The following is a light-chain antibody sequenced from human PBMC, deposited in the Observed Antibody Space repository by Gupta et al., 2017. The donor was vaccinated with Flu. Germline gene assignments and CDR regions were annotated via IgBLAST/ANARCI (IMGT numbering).Light chain of an antibody. V-gene: IGKV3-20*01. CDR1: QSVTSNF. J-gene: IGKJ4*01. CDR2: GTS. Sequence: ETVLTQSPGTLSLSPGERATLSCKASQSVTSNFLAWHQQKPGQAPRLLIYGTSTRATGIPDRFRGSGSGTDFTLTISRLEPEDFAVYYCQQYGSSPLTFGGGTKVEIK. CDR3: QQYGSSPLT.